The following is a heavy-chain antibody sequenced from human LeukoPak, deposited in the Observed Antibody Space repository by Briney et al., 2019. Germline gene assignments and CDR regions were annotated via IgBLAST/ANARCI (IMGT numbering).Heavy chain of an antibody. CDR3: TKLKGWYGEGFFDY. Sequence: PGGSLRLYCAAYAFTVSSNYMSRVRQPEGKGLEWVSVLYSGGATFYADSVKGRFTISRDTSKNTLYLQMNDLRADDTAVYYCTKLKGWYGEGFFDYWGQGTLVTVSS. D-gene: IGHD6-19*01. CDR1: AFTVSSNY. J-gene: IGHJ4*02. V-gene: IGHV3-53*01. CDR2: LYSGGAT.